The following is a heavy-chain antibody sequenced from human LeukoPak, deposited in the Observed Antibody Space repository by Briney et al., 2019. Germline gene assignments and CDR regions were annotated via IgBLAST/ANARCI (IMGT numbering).Heavy chain of an antibody. J-gene: IGHJ4*02. CDR3: ASLPDY. CDR1: GCSISSYY. CDR2: IYYSGST. V-gene: IGHV4-59*01. Sequence: SETLSLTCTVSGCSISSYYWSWIRQPPGKGLEWIGYIYYSGSTNYNPSLKSRVTISVDTSKNQFSLKLSSVTAADTAVYYCASLPDYWGQGTLVTVSS.